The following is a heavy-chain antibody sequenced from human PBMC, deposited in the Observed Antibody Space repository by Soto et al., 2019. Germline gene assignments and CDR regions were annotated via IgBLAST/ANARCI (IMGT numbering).Heavy chain of an antibody. V-gene: IGHV1-69*13. J-gene: IGHJ4*02. CDR2: IIPIFGTA. Sequence: ASVKVSCKASGGTFSSYAISWVRQAPGQGLEWMGGIIPIFGTANYAQKFQGRVTITADESTSTAYMELSSLRSEDTAVYYCARASPQQMGTRGFDYWGQGTLVTVSS. D-gene: IGHD6-13*01. CDR1: GGTFSSYA. CDR3: ARASPQQMGTRGFDY.